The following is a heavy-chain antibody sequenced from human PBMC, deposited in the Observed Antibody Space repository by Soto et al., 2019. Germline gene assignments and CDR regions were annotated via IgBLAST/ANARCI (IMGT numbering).Heavy chain of an antibody. J-gene: IGHJ6*02. CDR2: IYGDDNK. D-gene: IGHD3-22*01. CDR1: GFSLSTSGVG. V-gene: IGHV2-5*05. Sequence: VSGPTLVNPTQTLTLTCTFSGFSLSTSGVGVGWTRQTPGKALEWLALIYGDDNKRYGPSLKTRLTITKDTSKSQVVLTMTNMDPVDTATYYCARITNYYDSSGPSFGMDVWGQGTTVTVSS. CDR3: ARITNYYDSSGPSFGMDV.